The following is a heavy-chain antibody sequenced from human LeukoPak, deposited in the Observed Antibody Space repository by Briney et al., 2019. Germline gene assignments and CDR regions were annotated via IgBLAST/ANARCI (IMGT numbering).Heavy chain of an antibody. Sequence: GGSLRLSCAASGFTFSTYGMHWVRQAPGKGLEWVGVIYYDGSNTYYADSVKGRFTISRDNSKNTLYLQMNSLRADDTAVYYCARDGNYNFDCWGQGTLVTVSS. D-gene: IGHD1-7*01. V-gene: IGHV3-33*01. J-gene: IGHJ4*02. CDR3: ARDGNYNFDC. CDR1: GFTFSTYG. CDR2: IYYDGSNT.